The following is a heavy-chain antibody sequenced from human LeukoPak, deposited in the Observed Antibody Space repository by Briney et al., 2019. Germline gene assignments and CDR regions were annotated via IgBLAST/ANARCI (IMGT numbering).Heavy chain of an antibody. V-gene: IGHV4-34*01. J-gene: IGHJ4*02. CDR3: ATLKR. Sequence: SETLSLTCAVYGGSFSGYYWSWIRQPPGKGLEWIEEINHSGSTNYNPSLKSRVTISVDTSKNQFSLKLSSVTAADTAVYYCATLKRWGQGTLVTVSS. CDR2: INHSGST. CDR1: GGSFSGYY.